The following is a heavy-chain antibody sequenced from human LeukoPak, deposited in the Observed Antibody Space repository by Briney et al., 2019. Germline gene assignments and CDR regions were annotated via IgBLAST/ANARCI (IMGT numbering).Heavy chain of an antibody. V-gene: IGHV3-30*18. Sequence: GGSLRLSCAASGFTFSSYSMHWVRRAPGKALEWVAVMSNDGRGKFYVDSVKGRFTISRDNSKNTLYLQMNSLRTEDTALYYCAKEHSSGWPSLDSWGQGTLVTVSS. CDR1: GFTFSSYS. D-gene: IGHD6-19*01. J-gene: IGHJ4*02. CDR3: AKEHSSGWPSLDS. CDR2: MSNDGRGK.